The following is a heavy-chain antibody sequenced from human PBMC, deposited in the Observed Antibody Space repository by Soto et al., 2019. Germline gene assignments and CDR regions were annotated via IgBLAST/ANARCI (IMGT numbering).Heavy chain of an antibody. CDR1: GFTFSSDA. CDR2: ISGSGGST. Sequence: GGSLRLSCAASGFTFSSDAMSWVRQAPGKGLEWVSAISGSGGSTYYADSVKGRFTISRDNSKNTLYLQMNSLRAEDTAVYYCAMDGFYGDSIHFYYWGQGTLVTVSS. J-gene: IGHJ4*02. CDR3: AMDGFYGDSIHFYY. D-gene: IGHD4-17*01. V-gene: IGHV3-23*01.